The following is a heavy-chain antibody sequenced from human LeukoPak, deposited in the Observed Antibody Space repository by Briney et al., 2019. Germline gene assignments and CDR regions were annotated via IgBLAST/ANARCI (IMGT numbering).Heavy chain of an antibody. CDR2: IYPGDSDT. V-gene: IGHV5-51*01. CDR3: ARLYYDILTGYSDYYGMDV. CDR1: GYSFTSYW. J-gene: IGHJ6*02. Sequence: GESLKISCKGSGYSFTSYWIGWVRQMPGKGLEWMGIIYPGDSDTRYSPSFQGQVTISADKSISTAYLQWSSLKASDTAMYYCARLYYDILTGYSDYYGMDVWGQGTTVTVPS. D-gene: IGHD3-9*01.